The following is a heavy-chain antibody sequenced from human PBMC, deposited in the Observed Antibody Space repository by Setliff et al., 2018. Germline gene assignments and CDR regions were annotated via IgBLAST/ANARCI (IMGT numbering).Heavy chain of an antibody. CDR1: GITFKNAW. D-gene: IGHD6-13*01. Sequence: LRLSCAASGITFKNAWMTWVRQAPGKGLEWVSYISINSNIVYYGDSVKGRFTISRDNAKNALYLQMNSLRAEDTAIYYCARIKSSWRFYFDYWGQGTPVTVSS. V-gene: IGHV3-11*04. CDR3: ARIKSSWRFYFDY. J-gene: IGHJ4*02. CDR2: ISINSNIV.